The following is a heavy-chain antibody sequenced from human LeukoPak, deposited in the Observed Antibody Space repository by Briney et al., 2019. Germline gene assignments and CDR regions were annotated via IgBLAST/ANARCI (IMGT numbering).Heavy chain of an antibody. J-gene: IGHJ2*01. CDR3: ARSPQWYYYDSSGYYPSGYFDL. V-gene: IGHV3-30-3*01. D-gene: IGHD3-22*01. Sequence: GGSLRLSFAASGFTFSSYAMHWVRQAPGKGLEWVAVISYDGSNKYYADSVKGRFTISRDNSKNTLLLQMSSLRAEDTAVYYCARSPQWYYYDSSGYYPSGYFDLWGRGTLVTVSS. CDR1: GFTFSSYA. CDR2: ISYDGSNK.